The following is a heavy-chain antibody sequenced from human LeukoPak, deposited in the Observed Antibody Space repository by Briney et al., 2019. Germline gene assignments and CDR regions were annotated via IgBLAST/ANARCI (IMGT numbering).Heavy chain of an antibody. J-gene: IGHJ4*01. CDR1: GGSISSSSNY. Sequence: SETVPLTCTVSGGSISSSSNYWVWLRQPPGKGREWIGSIDYTGSTYYNPSLKSPITISVDTSKNQFSLKLSSVTAADTAVYYCARRYSYSSLPDYWGPGTLATLSS. CDR2: IDYTGST. D-gene: IGHD6-19*01. CDR3: ARRYSYSSLPDY. V-gene: IGHV4-39*01.